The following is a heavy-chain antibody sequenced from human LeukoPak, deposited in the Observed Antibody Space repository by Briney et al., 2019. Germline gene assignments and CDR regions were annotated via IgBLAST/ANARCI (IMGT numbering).Heavy chain of an antibody. D-gene: IGHD3-22*01. V-gene: IGHV3-30-3*01. J-gene: IGHJ4*02. CDR1: GGSISSSS. Sequence: PSETLSLTCTVSGGSISSSSYYWGWIRQPPGKGLEWVAVISYDGSNKYYADSVKGRFTISRDNSKNTLYLQMNSLRAEDTAVYYCARVDYYDSSGAPFDYWGQGTLVTVSS. CDR3: ARVDYYDSSGAPFDY. CDR2: ISYDGSNK.